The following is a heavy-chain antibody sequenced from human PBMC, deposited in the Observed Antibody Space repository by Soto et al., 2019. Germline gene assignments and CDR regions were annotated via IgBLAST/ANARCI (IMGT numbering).Heavy chain of an antibody. Sequence: GGSLRLSCAASGFTFSTYDINWVRQAPGKGLEWVSSITTGSRYIYYAGSVKGRFTISRDNAKSSLYLQMDSLRAEDTAVYYCVRVASTNIPLRENSYDPWGQGT. D-gene: IGHD2-2*02. V-gene: IGHV3-21*01. CDR3: VRVASTNIPLRENSYDP. J-gene: IGHJ5*02. CDR2: ITTGSRYI. CDR1: GFTFSTYD.